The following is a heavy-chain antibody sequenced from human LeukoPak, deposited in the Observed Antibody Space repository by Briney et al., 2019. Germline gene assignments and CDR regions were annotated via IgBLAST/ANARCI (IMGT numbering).Heavy chain of an antibody. CDR1: GGSISSYY. J-gene: IGHJ6*03. CDR3: ARVVDTAMVGYYYYMDV. V-gene: IGHV4-59*01. D-gene: IGHD5-18*01. Sequence: ASETLSLTCTVSGGSISSYYWSWIRQPPGKGLEWIGYIYYSGTTNYNPSLKSRVTISVDTSKNQFSLKLSSVTAADTAVYYCARVVDTAMVGYYYYMDVWGKGTTVTVSS. CDR2: IYYSGTT.